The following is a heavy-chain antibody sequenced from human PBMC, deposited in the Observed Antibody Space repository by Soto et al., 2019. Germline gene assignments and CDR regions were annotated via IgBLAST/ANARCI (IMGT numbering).Heavy chain of an antibody. CDR3: ARGREYNWKYAFEI. Sequence: QEHLVESGGGVVQPGRSLRLSCVASGFIFSGFDMHWVRQAPGKGLEWVSHIWYDGSNKYYADSVKGRFTSSRDNSKNTLYLQMNSLRAEDTAVYFCARGREYNWKYAFEIWGQGTMVAVSS. D-gene: IGHD1-7*01. CDR1: GFIFSGFD. V-gene: IGHV3-33*01. J-gene: IGHJ3*02. CDR2: IWYDGSNK.